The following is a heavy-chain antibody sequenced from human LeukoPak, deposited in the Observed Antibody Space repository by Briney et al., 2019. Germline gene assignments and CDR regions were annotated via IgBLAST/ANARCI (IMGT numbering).Heavy chain of an antibody. V-gene: IGHV4-4*02. J-gene: IGHJ4*02. D-gene: IGHD3-16*01. CDR3: AREGGSVDY. Sequence: KSSETLSLTCAVSGGSMSSFAWWSWVRQPPGKGLEWIGEIYHSGSTNYNSSLKSRVTISVDKSKNQFSLKLTSVTAADTAVYYCAREGGSVDYWGQGTLVTVSS. CDR2: IYHSGST. CDR1: GGSMSSFAW.